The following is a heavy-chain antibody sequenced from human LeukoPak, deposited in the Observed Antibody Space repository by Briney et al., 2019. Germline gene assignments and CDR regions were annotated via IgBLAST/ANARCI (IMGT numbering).Heavy chain of an antibody. CDR2: ISHTFDI. Sequence: GGSLRLSCAAPGFTFSSFEVNWVRQAPGKGLEWVSHISHTFDIKYADSVKGRFTISRDNAKNSQYLQMTSLRAQDTGIYYCARSSGSYRPFDSWGQGTLVIVSS. CDR3: ARSSGSYRPFDS. J-gene: IGHJ4*02. V-gene: IGHV3-48*03. CDR1: GFTFSSFE. D-gene: IGHD3-22*01.